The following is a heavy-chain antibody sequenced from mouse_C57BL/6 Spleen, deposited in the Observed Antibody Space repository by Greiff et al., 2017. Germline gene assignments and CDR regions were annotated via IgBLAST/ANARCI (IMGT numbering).Heavy chain of an antibody. V-gene: IGHV1-53*01. Sequence: QVQLQQPGTELVKPGASVKLSCKASGYTFTSYWMHWVKQRPGQGLEWIGNINPSNGGTNYNEKFKSKATLTVDKSSSTAYMQLSSLTSEDSAVYYCARSPIYYDYDRGDFDYWGQGTTLTVSS. CDR3: ARSPIYYDYDRGDFDY. D-gene: IGHD2-4*01. J-gene: IGHJ2*01. CDR1: GYTFTSYW. CDR2: INPSNGGT.